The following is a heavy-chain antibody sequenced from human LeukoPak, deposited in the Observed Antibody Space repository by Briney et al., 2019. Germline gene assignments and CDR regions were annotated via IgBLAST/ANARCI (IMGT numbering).Heavy chain of an antibody. V-gene: IGHV3-48*03. D-gene: IGHD4-17*01. J-gene: IGHJ4*02. CDR1: GFTFSSYE. CDR2: ISSSGSTM. CDR3: ARVRVTVTTLDY. Sequence: PGGSLRLPCAASGFTFSSYEVNWVRQAPGKGLEWVSYISSSGSTMYYADSVKGRFTVSRDNAKNSLFLQMNSLRAEDTAVYYCARVRVTVTTLDYWGQGALLTVSS.